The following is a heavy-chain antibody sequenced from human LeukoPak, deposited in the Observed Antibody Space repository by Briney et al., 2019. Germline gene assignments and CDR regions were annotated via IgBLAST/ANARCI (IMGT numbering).Heavy chain of an antibody. CDR3: ASYVAAAGFYYFDY. Sequence: SVKVACKVSAGTFSSYPISWARQAPGQGIEWMGRIIPILGIANYAQKFQGRVTTPADKSTSTAYMELSSLRSEDTAVYYCASYVAAAGFYYFDYWGQGTLVTVSS. D-gene: IGHD6-13*01. CDR1: AGTFSSYP. V-gene: IGHV1-69*02. CDR2: IIPILGIA. J-gene: IGHJ4*02.